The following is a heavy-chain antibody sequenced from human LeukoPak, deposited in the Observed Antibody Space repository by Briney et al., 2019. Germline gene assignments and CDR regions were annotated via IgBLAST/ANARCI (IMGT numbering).Heavy chain of an antibody. CDR1: GGSFSGYY. CDR2: INHSRST. V-gene: IGHV4-34*01. D-gene: IGHD6-19*01. CDR3: ARSVAGFDY. J-gene: IGHJ4*02. Sequence: SETLSLTCAVYGGSFSGYYWSWIRQPPGKGLEWIGEINHSRSTNYNPSLKSRVTISLDTSKNQFSLKLSSVTAADTAVYYCARSVAGFDYWGQGTLVTVSS.